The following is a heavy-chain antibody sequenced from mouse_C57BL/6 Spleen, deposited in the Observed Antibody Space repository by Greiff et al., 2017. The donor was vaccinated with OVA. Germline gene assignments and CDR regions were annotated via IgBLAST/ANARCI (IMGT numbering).Heavy chain of an antibody. Sequence: QVQLQQSGPELVKPGASVKISCKASGYAFSSSWMNWVKQRPGKGLEWIGRIYPGDGDTNYNGKFKGKATLTADKSSSTAYMPLSSLTSEDSAVYFCARGGLRYAMDDWGQGTSVTVSS. CDR3: ARGGLRYAMDD. CDR2: IYPGDGDT. V-gene: IGHV1-82*01. CDR1: GYAFSSSW. J-gene: IGHJ4*01. D-gene: IGHD1-1*01.